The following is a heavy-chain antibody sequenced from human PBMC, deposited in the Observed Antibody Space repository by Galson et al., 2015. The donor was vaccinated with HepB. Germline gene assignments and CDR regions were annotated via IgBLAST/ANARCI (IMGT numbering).Heavy chain of an antibody. CDR3: ARGGWWEGDPFDY. CDR2: ISYDGSNK. V-gene: IGHV3-30-3*01. J-gene: IGHJ4*02. Sequence: SLRLSCAASGFTFSSYAMHWVRQAPGKGLEWVAVISYDGSNKYYADSVKGRFTISRDNSKNTLYLQMNSLRAEDTAVYYCARGGWWEGDPFDYWGQGTLVTVSS. CDR1: GFTFSSYA. D-gene: IGHD1-26*01.